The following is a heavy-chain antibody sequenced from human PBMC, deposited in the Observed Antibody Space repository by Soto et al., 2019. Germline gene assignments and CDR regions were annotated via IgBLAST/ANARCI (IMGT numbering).Heavy chain of an antibody. Sequence: EVQLVQSGAEVKKPGESLRLSCQGSGYRFIDYWISWVRQMPGKGLEWVGRIDPSDSYTVYSPSFHGHDTISIDTAINTAFLEWRSLQAWDTAMYYCVRHGNGTPFYFDFWGRGTVVPVSS. D-gene: IGHD1-1*01. CDR3: VRHGNGTPFYFDF. V-gene: IGHV5-10-1*03. CDR2: IDPSDSYT. CDR1: GYRFIDYW. J-gene: IGHJ4*02.